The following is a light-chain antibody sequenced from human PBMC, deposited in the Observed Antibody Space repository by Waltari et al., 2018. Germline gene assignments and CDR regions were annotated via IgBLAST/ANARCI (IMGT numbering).Light chain of an antibody. V-gene: IGLV2-23*02. J-gene: IGLJ2*01. CDR1: SSAFGRYNL. CDR2: EVS. Sequence: QSALTQPASVSGSPGQSITISCPGTSSAFGRYNLVSGYQQYPGKAPKVVVYEVSKRPSGVSNRFSGAKSGNTASRTISGLQAEDEADYYCCSYTRSNYVTFGGGTKVTVL. CDR3: CSYTRSNYVT.